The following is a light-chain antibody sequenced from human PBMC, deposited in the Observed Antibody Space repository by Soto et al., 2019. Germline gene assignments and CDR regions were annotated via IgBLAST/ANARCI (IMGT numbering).Light chain of an antibody. Sequence: QSALTQPASVSGSPGQSITISCTGTSSDVGSYNLVSWYQQHPGKAPKLMIFEGSKRPSGVSNRFSGSKSGNTASLTISGLQAEDEADYYCCSYAGSNTLLFGGGTKLTVL. CDR3: CSYAGSNTLL. CDR2: EGS. V-gene: IGLV2-23*01. J-gene: IGLJ2*01. CDR1: SSDVGSYNL.